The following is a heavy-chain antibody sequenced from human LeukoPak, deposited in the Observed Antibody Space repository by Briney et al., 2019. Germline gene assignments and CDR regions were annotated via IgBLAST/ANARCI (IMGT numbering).Heavy chain of an antibody. CDR3: ARLVPAVYYYYYYMDV. Sequence: GGSLRLSCAASGFIFSNYCMHWVRQAPGKGLEWVSYINTDSRTKYYADSVKGRFTISRDNAKNSLYLQMNSLRAEDTAVYYCARLVPAVYYYYYYMDVWGKGTTVTVSS. J-gene: IGHJ6*03. V-gene: IGHV3-48*01. CDR1: GFIFSNYC. D-gene: IGHD2-2*01. CDR2: INTDSRTK.